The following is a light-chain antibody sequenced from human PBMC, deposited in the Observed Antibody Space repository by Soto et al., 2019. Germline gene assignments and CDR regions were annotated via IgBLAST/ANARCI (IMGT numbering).Light chain of an antibody. CDR1: SSDVGGYNY. V-gene: IGLV2-14*03. CDR3: SSYASTSNLVV. Sequence: QSALTQPASVSGSPGQSITISCTGTSSDVGGYNYVSWYQHYPGKAPKLMIYDVTNRPSGVSSRFSGSKSGNTASLTISGLQAEEEADYFCSSYASTSNLVVFGGGTKLTVL. CDR2: DVT. J-gene: IGLJ3*02.